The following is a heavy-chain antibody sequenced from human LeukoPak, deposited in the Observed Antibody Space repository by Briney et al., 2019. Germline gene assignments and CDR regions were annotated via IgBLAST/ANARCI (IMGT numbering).Heavy chain of an antibody. D-gene: IGHD3-10*01. CDR3: ARAPITTQFYFDY. J-gene: IGHJ4*02. CDR1: GFAFDEHG. V-gene: IGHV3-20*04. Sequence: GGSLRLSCTASGFAFDEHGMSWVRQAPGKGLEWVSGINWSGGSTGYADSLRGRFTISRNNAKNSLYLQMDSLRAEDTAVYYCARAPITTQFYFDYWGQGTLVTVSS. CDR2: INWSGGST.